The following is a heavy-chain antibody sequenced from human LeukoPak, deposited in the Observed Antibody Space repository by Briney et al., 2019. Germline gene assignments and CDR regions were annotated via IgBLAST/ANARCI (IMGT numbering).Heavy chain of an antibody. J-gene: IGHJ5*02. V-gene: IGHV3-21*01. Sequence: PGGSLRLSCAASGFTFSSYNMNWVRQALGEGLEWVSSISSSSDYIYYADSVKGRFTISRDNAKNSLYLQMKSLRAEDTAVYYCARGKTSQNIVTRKTYNWFDPWGQGTLVTVSS. CDR2: ISSSSDYI. CDR3: ARGKTSQNIVTRKTYNWFDP. D-gene: IGHD2/OR15-2a*01. CDR1: GFTFSSYN.